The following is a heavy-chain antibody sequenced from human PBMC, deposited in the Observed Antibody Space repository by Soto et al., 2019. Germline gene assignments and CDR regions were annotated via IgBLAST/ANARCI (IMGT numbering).Heavy chain of an antibody. CDR1: GYTFTSYD. CDR3: AREDTAMVTDS. Sequence: QVQLVQSGAEVKKPGASVKVSCKASGYTFTSYDINWVRQTTGHGLEWMGWMNPDSGYTGYSQKFQGRVTMTRNTSISTAYMELSSLRSGDTAIYYCAREDTAMVTDSWGQGTLVTVSS. V-gene: IGHV1-8*01. J-gene: IGHJ4*02. D-gene: IGHD5-18*01. CDR2: MNPDSGYT.